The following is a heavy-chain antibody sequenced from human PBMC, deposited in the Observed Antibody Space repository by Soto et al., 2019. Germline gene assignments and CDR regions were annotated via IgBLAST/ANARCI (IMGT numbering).Heavy chain of an antibody. V-gene: IGHV3-33*01. Sequence: QVQLVESGGGVVQPGRSLRLSCAASGFTFSSYGMHWVRQAPGKGLEWVAVIWCDGSNKYYADSVKGRFTISRDNSKNTLYLQMNSPRAEDTAVYYCAREGYSSGWPENWGQGTLVTVSS. D-gene: IGHD6-19*01. J-gene: IGHJ4*02. CDR3: AREGYSSGWPEN. CDR2: IWCDGSNK. CDR1: GFTFSSYG.